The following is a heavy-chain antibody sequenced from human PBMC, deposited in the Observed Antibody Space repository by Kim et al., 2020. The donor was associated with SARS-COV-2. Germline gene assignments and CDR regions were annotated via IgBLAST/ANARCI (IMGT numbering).Heavy chain of an antibody. D-gene: IGHD3-22*01. V-gene: IGHV3-30-3*01. CDR3: ARDAKYYYDSSGYSVDAFDI. Sequence: GGSLRLSCAASGFTFSSYAMHWVRQAPGKGLEWVAVISYDGSNKYYADSVKGRFTISRDNSKNTLYLQMNSLRAEDTAVYYCARDAKYYYDSSGYSVDAFDIWGQGTMVTVSS. J-gene: IGHJ3*02. CDR2: ISYDGSNK. CDR1: GFTFSSYA.